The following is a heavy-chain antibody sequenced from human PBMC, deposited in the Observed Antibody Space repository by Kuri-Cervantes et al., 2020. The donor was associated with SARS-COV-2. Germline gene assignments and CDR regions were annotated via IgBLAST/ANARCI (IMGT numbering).Heavy chain of an antibody. D-gene: IGHD3-16*01. J-gene: IGHJ4*02. CDR2: IYYSGST. CDR1: GGSISSGDYY. CDR3: ARVVWGLAEYFDY. Sequence: SETLSLTCTVSGGSISSGDYYWSWIRQPPGKGLEWIGYIYYSGSTYYNPSLKSRVTISVDTSKNQFSLKLSSVTAADTAVYYCARVVWGLAEYFDYWGQGTLVTVSS. V-gene: IGHV4-30-4*01.